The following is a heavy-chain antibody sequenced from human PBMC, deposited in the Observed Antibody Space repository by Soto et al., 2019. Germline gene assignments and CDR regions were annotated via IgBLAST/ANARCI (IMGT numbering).Heavy chain of an antibody. Sequence: PGGSLRLSCAASGFTFSSYSMNWVRQAPGKGLEWVSSSSSSSSYIYYADSVKGRFTISRDNAKNSLYLQMNSLRAEDTAVYYCARSEEIMATTPTGNDYWGQGT. J-gene: IGHJ4*02. CDR2: SSSSSSYI. CDR1: GFTFSSYS. V-gene: IGHV3-21*01. CDR3: ARSEEIMATTPTGNDY. D-gene: IGHD5-12*01.